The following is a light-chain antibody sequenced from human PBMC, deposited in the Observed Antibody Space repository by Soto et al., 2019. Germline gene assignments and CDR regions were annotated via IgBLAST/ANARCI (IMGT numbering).Light chain of an antibody. J-gene: IGLJ1*01. CDR1: SSNIGAGYD. Sequence: QSVLTQPPSVSGAPGQRVTISCTGSSSNIGAGYDVHWYQQLPGTAPKLLIYGNSNRPSGVPDRFSGSKSGTSASLAITGLQAGDEADYYCQSYDSSLSGLYVFGPGTKVTVL. V-gene: IGLV1-40*01. CDR2: GNS. CDR3: QSYDSSLSGLYV.